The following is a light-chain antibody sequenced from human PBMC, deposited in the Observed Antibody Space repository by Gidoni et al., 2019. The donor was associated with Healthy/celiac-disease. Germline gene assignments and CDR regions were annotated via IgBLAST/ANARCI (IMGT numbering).Light chain of an antibody. Sequence: IQMTQSPSTLSASVGDRVTITCRASQSISSWLAWYQKKPGKATKLLIYKASSLERGVPSRCSGSGSGTEVTLTISSLQPDDFATYYCQHSGTFGQGTKLEIK. CDR2: KAS. V-gene: IGKV1-5*03. CDR1: QSISSW. J-gene: IGKJ2*02. CDR3: QHSGT.